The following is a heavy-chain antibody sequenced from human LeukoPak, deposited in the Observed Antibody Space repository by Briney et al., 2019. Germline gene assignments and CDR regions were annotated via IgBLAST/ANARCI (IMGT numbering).Heavy chain of an antibody. CDR3: ARGYGDYGGSYYYYYMDV. Sequence: SETLSLTCTVSGYSISSGYYWGWIRQPPGKGLEWIGSIYHSGSTYYNPSLKSRVTISVDTSKNQFSLKLSSVTAADTAVYYCARGYGDYGGSYYYYYMDVWGKGTTVTVSS. J-gene: IGHJ6*03. CDR1: GYSISSGYY. CDR2: IYHSGST. D-gene: IGHD4-17*01. V-gene: IGHV4-38-2*02.